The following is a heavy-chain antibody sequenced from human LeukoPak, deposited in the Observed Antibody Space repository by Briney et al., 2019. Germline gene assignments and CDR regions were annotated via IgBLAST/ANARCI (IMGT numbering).Heavy chain of an antibody. V-gene: IGHV4-61*02. CDR1: GGSISSGSYY. CDR3: ARETSDCSSTSCYKYYYYMDV. J-gene: IGHJ6*03. CDR2: IYTSGST. D-gene: IGHD2-2*02. Sequence: SQTLSLTCTVSGGSISSGSYYWSWIRQPAGKGLEWIGRIYTSGSTNYNPSLKSRVTISVDTSKNQFSLKLSSVTAADTAVYYCARETSDCSSTSCYKYYYYMDVWGKGTTVTVSS.